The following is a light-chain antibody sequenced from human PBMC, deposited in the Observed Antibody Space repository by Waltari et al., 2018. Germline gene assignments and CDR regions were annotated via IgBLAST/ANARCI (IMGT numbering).Light chain of an antibody. CDR1: SNDIGAYDF. CDR2: AVD. J-gene: IGLJ2*01. Sequence: QSALIQPASLSASPGQSITISCTGTSNDIGAYDFVSWHQQPPGKVPKLIIYAVDIRPSGISNRFSGSKSGNTASLTISGLQAEDDSDYYCSSFTTSKTRVFGGGTRVTVL. V-gene: IGLV2-14*03. CDR3: SSFTTSKTRV.